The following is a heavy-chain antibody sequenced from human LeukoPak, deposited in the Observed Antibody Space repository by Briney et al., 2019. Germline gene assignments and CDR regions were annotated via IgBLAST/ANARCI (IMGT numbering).Heavy chain of an antibody. Sequence: SGGSLRLSCAASGFTFSSYSMNWVRQAPGKGLEWVSYISSSSSTIYYADSVKGRFTISRDNAKNSLYLQMNSLRAEDTAVYYCARVIAVAGTSYYYYYYMDVWGKGTTVTVSS. V-gene: IGHV3-48*04. CDR1: GFTFSSYS. D-gene: IGHD6-19*01. CDR3: ARVIAVAGTSYYYYYYMDV. CDR2: ISSSSSTI. J-gene: IGHJ6*03.